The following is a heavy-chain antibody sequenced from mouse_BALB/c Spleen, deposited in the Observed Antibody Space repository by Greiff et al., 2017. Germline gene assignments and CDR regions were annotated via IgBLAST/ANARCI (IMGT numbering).Heavy chain of an antibody. V-gene: IGHV3-1*02. Sequence: EVKLQESGPDLVKPSQSLSLTCTVTGYSITSGYSWHWIRQFPGNKLEWICYIHYSGSTNYNPSLKSRISITRDTSKNQFFLQLNSVTTEDTATYYCARWDYYGSRESGYFDVWGAGTTVTVSS. J-gene: IGHJ1*01. D-gene: IGHD1-1*01. CDR1: GYSITSGYS. CDR3: ARWDYYGSRESGYFDV. CDR2: IHYSGST.